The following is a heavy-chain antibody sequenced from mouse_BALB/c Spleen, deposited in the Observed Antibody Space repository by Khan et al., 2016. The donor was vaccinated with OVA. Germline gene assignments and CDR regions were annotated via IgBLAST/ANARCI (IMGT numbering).Heavy chain of an antibody. V-gene: IGHV3-2*02. CDR2: INYSGYT. CDR3: ARKDYCDYAPFPY. Sequence: EVELVESGPGLVKPSQSLSLTCTVTGYSITSEYAWNWIRQFPGNKLECMGYINYSGYTRFNPSLKSRASITRDTSKNQSFLQLNSVTTEDTAAYYCARKDYCDYAPFPYWGQGTLVTVSA. J-gene: IGHJ3*01. D-gene: IGHD2-4*01. CDR1: GYSITSEYA.